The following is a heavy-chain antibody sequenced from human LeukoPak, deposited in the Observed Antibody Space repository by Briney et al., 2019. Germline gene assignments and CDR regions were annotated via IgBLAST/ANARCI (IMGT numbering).Heavy chain of an antibody. J-gene: IGHJ4*02. D-gene: IGHD5-24*01. CDR2: IIPIFGTA. CDR1: GGTFSSYA. Sequence: SVTVSCTASGGTFSSYAISWVRQAPGQGLECMGGIIPIFGTANYAQKFQGRVTITADGSTSTAYMELISLRSADTAVYYCARAAGYNDYFDYWGQGPLVNVSS. V-gene: IGHV1-69*13. CDR3: ARAAGYNDYFDY.